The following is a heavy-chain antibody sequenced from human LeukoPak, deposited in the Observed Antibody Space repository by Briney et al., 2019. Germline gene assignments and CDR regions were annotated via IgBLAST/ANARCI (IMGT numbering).Heavy chain of an antibody. J-gene: IGHJ4*02. CDR3: ARAVGATHFDY. Sequence: GGSLRLSCAASGFTFSSYWMSWVRQAPGKGLEWVANIKQDGREKFYVDSVKGRFTISRDNDKNSLCLQMNSLRAEDTAVYYCARAVGATHFDYWGQGILVTVSS. V-gene: IGHV3-7*04. D-gene: IGHD1-26*01. CDR1: GFTFSSYW. CDR2: IKQDGREK.